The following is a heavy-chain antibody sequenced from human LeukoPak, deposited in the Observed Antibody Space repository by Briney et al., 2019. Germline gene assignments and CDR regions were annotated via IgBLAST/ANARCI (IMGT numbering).Heavy chain of an antibody. CDR1: VFTFSSCA. CDR3: AKVETAAAATLRGFDY. CDR2: IGGRGGST. V-gene: IGHV3-23*01. J-gene: IGHJ4*02. D-gene: IGHD2-15*01. Sequence: GGSLRLSGAASVFTFSSCAMSCVRQAPGKGLEWGSNIGGRGGSTYYADSGKGRFTISRDNSKNTQYLQMNSLRAEDTAVYYCAKVETAAAATLRGFDYWGQGTLVTVS.